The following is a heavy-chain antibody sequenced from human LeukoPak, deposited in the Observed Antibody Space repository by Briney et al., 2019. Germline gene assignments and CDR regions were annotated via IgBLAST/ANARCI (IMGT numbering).Heavy chain of an antibody. D-gene: IGHD3-10*01. J-gene: IGHJ4*02. CDR3: VRDLGLIGSGSLIFFDY. V-gene: IGHV1-46*01. Sequence: GASVKVSCKAFGYTFTSNYMHWVRQAPGQGPEWMGVISPSGGSTTYAQKLQGRVTMTTDTSTSTAYMELRSLRSDDTAVFYCVRDLGLIGSGSLIFFDYWGQGTLVTVSS. CDR2: ISPSGGST. CDR1: GYTFTSNY.